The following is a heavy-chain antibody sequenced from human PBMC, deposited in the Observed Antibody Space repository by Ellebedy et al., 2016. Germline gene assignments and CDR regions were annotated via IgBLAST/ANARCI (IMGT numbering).Heavy chain of an antibody. CDR3: AKWNVDWYAFDV. V-gene: IGHV4-59*02. Sequence: SETLSLTCNVSGGSVSSDYWNWIRRPPGKGLEWIGYVFHIGTTNYNPSLKSRVTMSVDTSKSQISLRLTSVTAADTAVYYCAKWNVDWYAFDVWGQGTLVTVSS. D-gene: IGHD1-1*01. J-gene: IGHJ3*01. CDR2: VFHIGTT. CDR1: GGSVSSDY.